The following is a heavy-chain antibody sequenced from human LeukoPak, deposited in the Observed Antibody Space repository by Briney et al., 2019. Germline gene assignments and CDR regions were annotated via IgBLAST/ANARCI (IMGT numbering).Heavy chain of an antibody. Sequence: KPSETLSLTCTVSGGSISSGSYYWSWTRQPAGKGLEWIGYIYYSGSTNYNPSLKSRVTISVDTSKNQFSLKLSSVTAADTAVYYCARNDCSSTSCYFSYYFDYWGQGTLVTVSS. CDR2: IYYSGST. CDR3: ARNDCSSTSCYFSYYFDY. CDR1: GGSISSGSYY. V-gene: IGHV4-61*10. J-gene: IGHJ4*02. D-gene: IGHD2-2*01.